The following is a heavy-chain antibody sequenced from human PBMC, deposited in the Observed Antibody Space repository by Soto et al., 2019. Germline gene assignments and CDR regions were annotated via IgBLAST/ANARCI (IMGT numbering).Heavy chain of an antibody. CDR3: ARGIKPYDFWSGYYRHYYGMDV. J-gene: IGHJ6*02. V-gene: IGHV3-30-3*01. CDR2: ISYDGSNK. D-gene: IGHD3-3*01. Sequence: GGSLRLSCAASGFTFSSYAMHWVRQAPGKGLEWVAVISYDGSNKYYADSVKGRFTISRDNSKNTLYLQMNSLRAEDTAVYYCARGIKPYDFWSGYYRHYYGMDVWGQGTTVTVSS. CDR1: GFTFSSYA.